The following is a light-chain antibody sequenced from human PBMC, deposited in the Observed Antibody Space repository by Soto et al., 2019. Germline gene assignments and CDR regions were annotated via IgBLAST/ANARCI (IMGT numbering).Light chain of an antibody. Sequence: QYVLTQPPSVSGAPGQRVTISCTGSSSNIGAGYDVHWYQQLPGTAPKLLIYGNTNRPSGVPDRFSASKSGTSASLAITGLQAEDEADYYCQSYDSSLSCWVFGGGTKVTVL. J-gene: IGLJ3*02. CDR2: GNT. CDR1: SSNIGAGYD. CDR3: QSYDSSLSCWV. V-gene: IGLV1-40*01.